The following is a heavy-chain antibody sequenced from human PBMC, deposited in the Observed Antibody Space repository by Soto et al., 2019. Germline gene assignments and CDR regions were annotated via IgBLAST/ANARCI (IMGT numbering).Heavy chain of an antibody. CDR1: GGSISSYY. CDR2: IYYSGST. J-gene: IGHJ6*02. D-gene: IGHD5-12*01. CDR3: ARVSGDGYNPYYYYGMDV. Sequence: LSLTCTVSGGSISSYYWSWIRQPPGKGLEWIGYIYYSGSTNYNPSLKSRVTISVDTSKNQFSLKLSSVTAADTAVYYCARVSGDGYNPYYYYGMDVWGQGTTVTVSS. V-gene: IGHV4-59*01.